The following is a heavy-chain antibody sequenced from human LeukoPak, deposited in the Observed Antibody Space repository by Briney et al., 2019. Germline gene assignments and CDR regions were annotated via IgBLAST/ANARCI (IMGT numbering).Heavy chain of an antibody. Sequence: RASVKDSCKASGYTFTSYGISWVRQAPGEGLEWMGWISAYNGNKNYAQKLQGRVTMTTDTSTSTAYMELRSLRSDDTAVYYCARVDTAMVRWYFDLWGRGTLVTVSS. CDR1: GYTFTSYG. J-gene: IGHJ2*01. CDR2: ISAYNGNK. V-gene: IGHV1-18*01. D-gene: IGHD5-18*01. CDR3: ARVDTAMVRWYFDL.